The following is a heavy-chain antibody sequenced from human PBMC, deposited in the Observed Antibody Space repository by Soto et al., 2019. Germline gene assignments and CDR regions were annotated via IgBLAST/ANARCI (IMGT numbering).Heavy chain of an antibody. CDR1: GGSISSVNYY. J-gene: IGHJ6*02. CDR3: ARLHGYCISSSCHGHYAMAV. V-gene: IGHV4-30-4*01. D-gene: IGHD2-2*01. CDR2: IYYSGST. Sequence: SETLSLTCTVSGGSISSVNYYWSWIRQPPGKGLEWIGYIYYSGSTYYNPSLRSRVTISVDTSRNQFSLKLSSVTAADTAVYYCARLHGYCISSSCHGHYAMAVWGQGTTVTVSS.